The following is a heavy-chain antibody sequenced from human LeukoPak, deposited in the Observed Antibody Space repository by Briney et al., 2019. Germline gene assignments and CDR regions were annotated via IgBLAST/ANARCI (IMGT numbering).Heavy chain of an antibody. CDR2: INANGGGT. CDR1: GFTFSSYA. Sequence: PGRSLRLSCAASGFTFSSYAMHWVRQAPGKGLEWVSSINANGGGTYYADSVKGRFSISRDNSRNTLYLQVTSLRAEDTAVYYCAKLTSDTMVRGVTTDYWGQGTLVTVSS. J-gene: IGHJ4*02. CDR3: AKLTSDTMVRGVTTDY. V-gene: IGHV3-23*01. D-gene: IGHD3-10*01.